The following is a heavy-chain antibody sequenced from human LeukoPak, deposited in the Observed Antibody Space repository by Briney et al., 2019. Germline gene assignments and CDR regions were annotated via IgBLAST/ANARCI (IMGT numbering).Heavy chain of an antibody. V-gene: IGHV3-21*01. D-gene: IGHD1-7*01. CDR3: ARVKALGSWNYWSTTYYFDY. CDR1: GFTFSSYS. Sequence: GGSLRLSCAASGFTFSSYSMNWVRQAPGKGLEWVSSISSSSSYIYYADSVKGRFTISRDNAKNSLYLQMNSLRAEDTAVYYCARVKALGSWNYWSTTYYFDYWGQGTLVTVSS. J-gene: IGHJ4*02. CDR2: ISSSSSYI.